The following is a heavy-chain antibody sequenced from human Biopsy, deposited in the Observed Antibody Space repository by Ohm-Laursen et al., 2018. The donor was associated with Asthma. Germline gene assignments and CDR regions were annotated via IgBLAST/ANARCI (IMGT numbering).Heavy chain of an antibody. CDR1: GSTFSSYG. CDR3: ARGLDYSGRSGFDY. V-gene: IGHV3-33*05. D-gene: IGHD3-10*01. CDR2: MSYDGSIK. Sequence: SLRLSCTASGSTFSSYGMDWVRQAPGKGLEWVALMSYDGSIKDYADSVKGRFTISRDNSMNTLYLHMNSLRVEDTAVYYCARGLDYSGRSGFDYWGQGTLVTVSS. J-gene: IGHJ4*02.